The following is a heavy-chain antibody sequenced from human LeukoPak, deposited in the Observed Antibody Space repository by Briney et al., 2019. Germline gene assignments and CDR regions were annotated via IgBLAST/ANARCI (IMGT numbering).Heavy chain of an antibody. J-gene: IGHJ4*02. V-gene: IGHV1-8*01. CDR2: MNPNSGNT. D-gene: IGHD2-15*01. Sequence: ASVKVSCKASGYTFTSYEINWVRQATGQGLEWMGWMNPNSGNTGYAQKFKSRVTMTRDTSISTAYMELSSLRSEDTAVYYCARAVAANDYWGQGTLVTVSS. CDR3: ARAVAANDY. CDR1: GYTFTSYE.